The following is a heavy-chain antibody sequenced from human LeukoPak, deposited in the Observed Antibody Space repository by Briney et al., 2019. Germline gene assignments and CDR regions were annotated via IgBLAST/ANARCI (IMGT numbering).Heavy chain of an antibody. D-gene: IGHD3-10*01. CDR3: ATAAITMVRGVKENWFDP. V-gene: IGHV1-24*01. J-gene: IGHJ5*02. CDR2: FDPEDGET. Sequence: GASVKVSCKVSGYTLTELSMHWVRQAPGKGLEWMGGFDPEDGETIYAQKFQGRVTMTEDTSTDTAYMELSSLRSEDTAVYYCATAAITMVRGVKENWFDPWGQGTLVTVSS. CDR1: GYTLTELS.